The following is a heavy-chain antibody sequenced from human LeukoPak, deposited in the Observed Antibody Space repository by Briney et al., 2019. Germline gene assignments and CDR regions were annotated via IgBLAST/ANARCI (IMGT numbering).Heavy chain of an antibody. J-gene: IGHJ6*02. CDR2: ISSSSSYI. CDR1: GFTFSSYS. CDR3: ARLVEGYYYDSSGYYQTYYYYGMDV. V-gene: IGHV3-21*01. D-gene: IGHD3-22*01. Sequence: GGSPRLSCAASGFTFSSYSMNWVRQAPGKGLEWVSSISSSSSYIYYADSVKGRFTISRDDAKNSLYLQMNSLRAEDTAVYYCARLVEGYYYDSSGYYQTYYYYGMDVWVQGTTVTVSS.